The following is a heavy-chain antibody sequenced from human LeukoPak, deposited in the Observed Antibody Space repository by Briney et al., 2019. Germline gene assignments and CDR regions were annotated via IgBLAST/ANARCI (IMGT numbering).Heavy chain of an antibody. CDR3: ARVYYDSSGYGYYFDY. Sequence: SVKVSCKASGGTFSSYAISWVRQAPGQGLEWMGRIIPILGIANYAQKFQGRVTITADKPTSTAYMELSSLRSEDTAVYYCARVYYDSSGYGYYFDYWGQGTLVTVSS. CDR1: GGTFSSYA. CDR2: IIPILGIA. D-gene: IGHD3-22*01. J-gene: IGHJ4*02. V-gene: IGHV1-69*04.